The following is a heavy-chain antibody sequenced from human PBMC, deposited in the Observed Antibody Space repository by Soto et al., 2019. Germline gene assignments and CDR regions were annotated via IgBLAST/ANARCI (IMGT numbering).Heavy chain of an antibody. D-gene: IGHD3-10*01. J-gene: IGHJ6*02. Sequence: PSETLSLTCTVSGGSISSGDYYWSWIRQPPGKGLEWIGYIYYSGSTNYNPSLKSRVTISVDTSKNQFSLKLSSVTAADTAVYYCARLTMVRGVMGYYYYGMDVWGQGTTVTVSS. CDR2: IYYSGST. CDR1: GGSISSGDYY. CDR3: ARLTMVRGVMGYYYYGMDV. V-gene: IGHV4-61*08.